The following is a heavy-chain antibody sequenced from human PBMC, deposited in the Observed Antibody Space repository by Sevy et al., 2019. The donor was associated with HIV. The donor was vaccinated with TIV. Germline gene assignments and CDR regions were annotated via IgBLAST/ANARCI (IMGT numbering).Heavy chain of an antibody. J-gene: IGHJ4*02. V-gene: IGHV3-66*01. Sequence: GESLKISCAASGFPVSSNYMSWVRQAPGKGLEWVSVIYCDGSTYHADSVKGRFTISRDNSKNTLYLQMNSLRVEDTAVYYCARGKSGYGYGLDYWGQGTLVTVSS. CDR2: IYCDGST. D-gene: IGHD5-18*01. CDR1: GFPVSSNY. CDR3: ARGKSGYGYGLDY.